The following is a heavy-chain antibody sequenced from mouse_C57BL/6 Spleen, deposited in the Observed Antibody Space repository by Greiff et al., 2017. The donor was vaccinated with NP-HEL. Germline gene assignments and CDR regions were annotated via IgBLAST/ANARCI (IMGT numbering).Heavy chain of an antibody. V-gene: IGHV1-26*01. D-gene: IGHD2-5*01. J-gene: IGHJ2*01. Sequence: EVQLQQSGPELVKPGASVKISCKASGYTFTDYYMNWVKQSHGKSLEWIGDINPNNGGTSYNQKFKGKATLTVDKSSSTAYMELRSLTSEDSAVYYCARWGSNLDYWGQGTTLTVSS. CDR3: ARWGSNLDY. CDR1: GYTFTDYY. CDR2: INPNNGGT.